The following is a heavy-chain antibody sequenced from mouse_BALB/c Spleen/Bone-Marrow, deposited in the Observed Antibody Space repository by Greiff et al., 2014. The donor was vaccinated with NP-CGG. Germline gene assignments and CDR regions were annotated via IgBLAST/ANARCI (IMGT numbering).Heavy chain of an antibody. CDR2: IYYSGTI. D-gene: IGHD2-3*01. J-gene: IGHJ2*01. V-gene: IGHV3-5*02. Sequence: LEWIGYIYYSGTITYNPSLTSRTTITRDTSKNQFFLEMNSLTAEDTATYYCARYDGYYFDYWGQGTTLTVSS. CDR3: ARYDGYYFDY.